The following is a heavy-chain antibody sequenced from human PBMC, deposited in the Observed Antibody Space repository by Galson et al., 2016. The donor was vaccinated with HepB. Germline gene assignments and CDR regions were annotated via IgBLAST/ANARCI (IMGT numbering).Heavy chain of an antibody. Sequence: SLRLSCAASGFTFSTYGMHWVRQAPGKGLEWVAVIWYDGSEKYYADSVKGRFTISREDGENSLYLQMNSLRAGDTAVYHCARGLRAGYYWSFDVWGQGTTVTVSS. CDR2: IWYDGSEK. D-gene: IGHD1-26*01. CDR3: ARGLRAGYYWSFDV. J-gene: IGHJ6*02. V-gene: IGHV3-33*01. CDR1: GFTFSTYG.